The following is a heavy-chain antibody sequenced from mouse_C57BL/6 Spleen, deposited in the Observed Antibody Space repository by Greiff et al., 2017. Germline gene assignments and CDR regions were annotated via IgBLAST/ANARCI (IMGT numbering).Heavy chain of an antibody. CDR3: ARHENGYAMDD. CDR2: ISSGGSYT. CDR1: GFTFSSYG. V-gene: IGHV5-6*01. J-gene: IGHJ4*01. Sequence: EVKLMESGGDLVKPGGSLKLSCAASGFTFSSYGMSWVRQTPDQRLEWVATISSGGSYTYYPDSVKGRFTISRDNAKNTRYLQMSSLKSEDTAVYYCARHENGYAMDDWGQGTSVTVAS.